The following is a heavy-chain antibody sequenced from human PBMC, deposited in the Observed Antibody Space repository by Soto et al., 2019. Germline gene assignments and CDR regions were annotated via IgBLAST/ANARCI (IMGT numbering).Heavy chain of an antibody. Sequence: SQTLSLTCAISGDSVSSNSAAWNWIRQSPSRGLEWLGRTYYRSKWYNDYAVSVKSRITINPDTSKNQFSLQLNSVTPEDTAVYYCARGLAAYNWNHLVFDYWGQGTLVTVSS. V-gene: IGHV6-1*01. CDR3: ARGLAAYNWNHLVFDY. CDR2: TYYRSKWYN. CDR1: GDSVSSNSAA. J-gene: IGHJ4*02. D-gene: IGHD1-20*01.